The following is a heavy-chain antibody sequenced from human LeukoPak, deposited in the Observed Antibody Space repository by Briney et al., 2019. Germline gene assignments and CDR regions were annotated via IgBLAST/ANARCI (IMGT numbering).Heavy chain of an antibody. J-gene: IGHJ1*01. CDR3: AKEYGKYFQH. V-gene: IGHV3-30*02. CDR1: GFTFSSYG. Sequence: GGSLRLSCAASGFTFSSYGMHWVRQAPGKGLEWVAFIWYDGSNKYDADSLKGRFTIFRDNSKNTLYLQMNSLRAEDTAVYYCAKEYGKYFQHWGQGTLVTVSS. D-gene: IGHD4-17*01. CDR2: IWYDGSNK.